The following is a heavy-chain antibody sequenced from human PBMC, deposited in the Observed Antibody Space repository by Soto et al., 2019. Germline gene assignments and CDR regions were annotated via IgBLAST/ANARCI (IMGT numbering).Heavy chain of an antibody. J-gene: IGHJ4*02. CDR2: ISYDGSNK. CDR1: GFTFSNAW. D-gene: IGHD3-3*01. V-gene: IGHV3-30*18. Sequence: GGSLRLSCAASGFTFSNAWINWVRRAPGKGLEWVAVISYDGSNKYYADSVKGRFTISRDNSKNTLYLQMNSLRAEDTAVYYCAKDKMATIFGGIPDYWGQGTLVTVSS. CDR3: AKDKMATIFGGIPDY.